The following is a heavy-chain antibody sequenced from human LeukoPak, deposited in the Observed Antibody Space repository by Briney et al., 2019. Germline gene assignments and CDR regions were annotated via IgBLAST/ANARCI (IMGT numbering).Heavy chain of an antibody. CDR1: GFTFSAYG. D-gene: IGHD2-8*01. J-gene: IGHJ4*02. CDR2: MSYDGRHI. V-gene: IGHV3-30*18. Sequence: GGSLRLSCAASGFTFSAYGMHWVRQAPGKGLEWVAVMSYDGRHIYYADSVKGRFTISRDSSKNTLYLQMNSLRTEGTAVYFCAKPVYDTNSGKFGIDYWGQGTLVTVSS. CDR3: AKPVYDTNSGKFGIDY.